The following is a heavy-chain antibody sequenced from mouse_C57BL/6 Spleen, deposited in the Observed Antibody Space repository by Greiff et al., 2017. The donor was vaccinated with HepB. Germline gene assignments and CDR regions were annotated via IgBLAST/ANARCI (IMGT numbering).Heavy chain of an antibody. J-gene: IGHJ4*01. CDR1: GYTFTEYT. D-gene: IGHD2-4*01. Sequence: VKLVESGAELVKPGASVKLSCKASGYTFTEYTIHWVKQRSGQGLEWIGWFYPGSGSIKYNEKFKDKATLTADKSSSTVYMELSRLTSEDSAVYFCARPRDYDGYYYAMDYWGQGTSVTVSS. V-gene: IGHV1-62-2*01. CDR3: ARPRDYDGYYYAMDY. CDR2: FYPGSGSI.